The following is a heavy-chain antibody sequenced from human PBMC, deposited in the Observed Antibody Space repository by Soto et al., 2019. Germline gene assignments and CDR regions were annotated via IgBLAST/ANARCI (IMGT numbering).Heavy chain of an antibody. CDR2: IYLSDST. Sequence: SETLSLTCTVSGGSLSSYYWSWIRQTPGKGLEWIGYIYLSDSTNYNPSLKSRVSISVDTSKNQFSLRLSSVTAADTAVYYCARAYYDTSGHSLDPWGQGILVTVSS. V-gene: IGHV4-59*01. CDR3: ARAYYDTSGHSLDP. J-gene: IGHJ5*02. CDR1: GGSLSSYY. D-gene: IGHD3-22*01.